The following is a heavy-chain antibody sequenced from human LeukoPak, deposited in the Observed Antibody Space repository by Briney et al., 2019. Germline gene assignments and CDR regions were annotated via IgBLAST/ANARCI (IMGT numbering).Heavy chain of an antibody. V-gene: IGHV3-7*01. D-gene: IGHD5-12*01. CDR2: INQDGSEE. CDR1: GFTFSIYW. J-gene: IGHJ4*02. Sequence: GGSLRLSCAASGFTFSIYWMTWVRQAPGKGLEWVAHINQDGSEEHYMDSVKAGFTISRDKAKNSLSLQMNSMRAEDTAVYYCVRDGGVSGYDLLDYWGQGTLVTVSS. CDR3: VRDGGVSGYDLLDY.